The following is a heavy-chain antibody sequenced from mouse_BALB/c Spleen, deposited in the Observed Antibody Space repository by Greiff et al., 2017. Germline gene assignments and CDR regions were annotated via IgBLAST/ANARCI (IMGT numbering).Heavy chain of an antibody. CDR2: IRSKSNNYAT. CDR1: GFTFNTYA. Sequence: DVKLVESGGGLVQPKGSLKLSCAASGFTFNTYAMNWVRQAPGKGLEWVARIRSKSNNYATYSADSVKDRFTISRDDSQSMLYLQMNNLKTEDTAMYYFVRHITGYYAMDYWGQGTSVTVSS. CDR3: VRHITGYYAMDY. V-gene: IGHV10-1*02. D-gene: IGHD1-3*01. J-gene: IGHJ4*01.